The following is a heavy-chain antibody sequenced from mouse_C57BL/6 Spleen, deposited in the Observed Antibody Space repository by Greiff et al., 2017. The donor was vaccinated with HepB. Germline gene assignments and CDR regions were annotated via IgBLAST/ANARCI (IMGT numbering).Heavy chain of an antibody. D-gene: IGHD2-3*01. Sequence: VQLQQSGPELVKPGASVKMSCKASGYTFTDYNMHWVKQSHGKSLEWIGYINPNNGGTSYNQKFKGKATLTVNKSSSTAYMELRSLTSEDSAVYYCAREGYDGSWYFDVWGTGTTVTVSS. J-gene: IGHJ1*03. CDR1: GYTFTDYN. CDR2: INPNNGGT. V-gene: IGHV1-22*01. CDR3: AREGYDGSWYFDV.